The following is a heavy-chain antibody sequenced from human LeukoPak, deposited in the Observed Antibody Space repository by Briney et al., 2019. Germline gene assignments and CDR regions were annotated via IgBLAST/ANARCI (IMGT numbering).Heavy chain of an antibody. CDR3: AKHDIAAAGGAL. V-gene: IGHV3-30-3*02. J-gene: IGHJ4*02. Sequence: GRSLRLSCAASGFTFSSYAMHWFRQAPGKGLEWVAVISYDGSNKYYADSVKGRFTISRDNSKNTLYLQMNSLRAEDTAVYYCAKHDIAAAGGALWGQGTLVIVSS. CDR2: ISYDGSNK. CDR1: GFTFSSYA. D-gene: IGHD6-13*01.